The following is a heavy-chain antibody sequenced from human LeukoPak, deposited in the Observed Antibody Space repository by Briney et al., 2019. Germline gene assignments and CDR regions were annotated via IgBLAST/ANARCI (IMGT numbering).Heavy chain of an antibody. CDR2: TYYRSKWYN. J-gene: IGHJ3*02. V-gene: IGHV6-1*01. CDR1: GDSVSSNSAA. CDR3: ARDQTYYYDSSDRAFDI. D-gene: IGHD3-22*01. Sequence: SQTLSLTCAISGDSVSSNSAAWNWIRQSPSRGLEWLGRTYYRSKWYNDYAVSVKSRITINPDTSKNQFSLQPNSVTPEDTAVYYCARDQTYYYDSSDRAFDIWGQGTMVTVSS.